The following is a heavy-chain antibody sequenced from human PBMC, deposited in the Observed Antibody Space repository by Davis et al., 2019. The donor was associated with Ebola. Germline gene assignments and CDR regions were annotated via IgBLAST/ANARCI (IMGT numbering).Heavy chain of an antibody. V-gene: IGHV1-2*06. Sequence: AASVKVSCKASGYTFTGYYMHWVRQAPGQGLEWMGRINPNSGGTNYAQKFQGRVTMTRDTSISTAYMELSRLRSDDTAVYYCARGGVRGVIIIPDYYGMDVWGKGTTVTVSS. CDR3: ARGGVRGVIIIPDYYGMDV. CDR1: GYTFTGYY. D-gene: IGHD3-10*01. CDR2: INPNSGGT. J-gene: IGHJ6*04.